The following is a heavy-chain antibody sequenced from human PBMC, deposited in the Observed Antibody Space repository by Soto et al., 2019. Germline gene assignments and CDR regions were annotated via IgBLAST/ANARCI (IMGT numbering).Heavy chain of an antibody. V-gene: IGHV4-30-2*01. J-gene: IGHJ4*02. Sequence: TLSRTCVVSGGSISSDAYSWSWIRQPPGKGLEWIGYTYHSGSPYYNPSLKSRVTISVDRSKNQFSLKLSSVTAADTAMYYCARGGLGNYDSSGPFDFWGQGILVTVSS. CDR1: GGSISSDAYS. D-gene: IGHD3-22*01. CDR3: ARGGLGNYDSSGPFDF. CDR2: TYHSGSP.